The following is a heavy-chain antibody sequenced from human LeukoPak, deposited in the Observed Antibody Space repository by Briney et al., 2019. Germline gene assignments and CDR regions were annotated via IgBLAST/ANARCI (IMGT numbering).Heavy chain of an antibody. CDR3: ARNLGDTKTAPFDY. V-gene: IGHV3-74*01. D-gene: IGHD3-16*01. CDR2: INSDGSDT. CDR1: GFTFSSYW. Sequence: PGGSLRLSCAASGFTFSSYWMHWVRQAPGKGLVWVSRINSDGSDTSYADSVKGRFTISRDNAKSTLYLQMNSLRAEDTAVYYCARNLGDTKTAPFDYWGQGTLVTVSS. J-gene: IGHJ4*02.